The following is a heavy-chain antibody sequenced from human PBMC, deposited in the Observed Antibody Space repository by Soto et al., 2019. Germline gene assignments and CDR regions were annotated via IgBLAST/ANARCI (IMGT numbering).Heavy chain of an antibody. CDR2: IYSDGST. Sequence: GGSLRLSCAASGFTVSSNYMSWVRQAPGKGLEWVSVIYSDGSTYYADSVKGRFTISRDNSKSTLYLQVNSLRAEDTAVYYCARNYYDSGGGFDSWGQGTLVTVSS. V-gene: IGHV3-53*01. D-gene: IGHD3-22*01. CDR1: GFTVSSNY. CDR3: ARNYYDSGGGFDS. J-gene: IGHJ4*02.